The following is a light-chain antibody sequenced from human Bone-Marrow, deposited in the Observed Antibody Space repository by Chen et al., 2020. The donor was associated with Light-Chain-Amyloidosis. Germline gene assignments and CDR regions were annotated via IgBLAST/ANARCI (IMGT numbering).Light chain of an antibody. CDR1: QSLLHSNGYNY. Sequence: DIVMTQSPLSLPVTPGEPASISCRSSQSLLHSNGYNYLDWYLQKPGQSPQLLIYLGSNRASWVPDRFSGSGSGTAFTLKISRVEAEDVGLYYCMQALQTPTFGGGTKVEIK. J-gene: IGKJ4*01. CDR3: MQALQTPT. CDR2: LGS. V-gene: IGKV2-28*01.